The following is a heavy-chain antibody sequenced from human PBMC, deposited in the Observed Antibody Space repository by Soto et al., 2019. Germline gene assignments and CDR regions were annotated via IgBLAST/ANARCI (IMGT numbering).Heavy chain of an antibody. CDR1: GFTFSNFA. V-gene: IGHV3-23*03. CDR3: AKMEGMDPWAYSFDY. D-gene: IGHD2-2*03. Sequence: EVQVLESGGGLVQPGGPLRLSCAAPGFTFSNFAISWVRQPPGKGLGWVSGIYGGGNGPHTAASVRGRVTISRENSKITLYLQMNRLRAEDTAVYYCAKMEGMDPWAYSFDYWGQGTLVTVSS. CDR2: IYGGGNGP. J-gene: IGHJ4*02.